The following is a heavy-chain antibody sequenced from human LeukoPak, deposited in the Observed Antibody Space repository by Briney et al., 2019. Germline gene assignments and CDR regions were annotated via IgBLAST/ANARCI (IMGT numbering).Heavy chain of an antibody. Sequence: RPSETLSLTCTVSGGSIRSYYWSWIRQHPGKGLEWIGYIYYSGSTYYNPSLKSRVTISVDTSKNQFSLKLSSVTAADTAVYYCARGVGYSYGYFDYWGQGTLVTVSS. V-gene: IGHV4-31*03. CDR1: GGSIRSYY. J-gene: IGHJ4*02. CDR3: ARGVGYSYGYFDY. D-gene: IGHD5-18*01. CDR2: IYYSGST.